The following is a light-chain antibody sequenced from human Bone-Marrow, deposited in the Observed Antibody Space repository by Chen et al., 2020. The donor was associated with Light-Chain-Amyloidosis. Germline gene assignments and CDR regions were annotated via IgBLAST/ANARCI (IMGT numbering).Light chain of an antibody. Sequence: SYELTQPPSVSVSPGPTARITCSGDDLPTQYAYWYQQKPGQAPVLVIDRDTERPSGISERFSGSRSGTTATLTISGVQAEDEADYHCQSADSSGTYEVIFGGGTKLTVL. CDR1: DLPTQY. CDR3: QSADSSGTYEVI. CDR2: RDT. V-gene: IGLV3-25*03. J-gene: IGLJ2*01.